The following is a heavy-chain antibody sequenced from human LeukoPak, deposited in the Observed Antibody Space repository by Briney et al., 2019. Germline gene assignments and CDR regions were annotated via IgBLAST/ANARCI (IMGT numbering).Heavy chain of an antibody. J-gene: IGHJ4*02. CDR1: GFTFSSDA. Sequence: GSLLLSCAASGFTFSSDAMSWVRQAPGKGLEWVGRIKSKTDGGTTDYAAPVKGRFTISRDDSKNTLYLQMNSLKTEDTAVYYCGAPGNYFDYWGQGTLVTVSS. V-gene: IGHV3-15*01. CDR3: GAPGNYFDY. CDR2: IKSKTDGGTT. D-gene: IGHD1-14*01.